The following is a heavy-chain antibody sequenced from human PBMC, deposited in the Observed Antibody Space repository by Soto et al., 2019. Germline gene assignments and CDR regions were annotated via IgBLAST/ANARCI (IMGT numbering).Heavy chain of an antibody. J-gene: IGHJ6*02. CDR2: IKEDGSEK. CDR3: AREPYYDFWSGYYLDYYYYGMDV. D-gene: IGHD3-3*01. V-gene: IGHV3-7*01. CDR1: GFTFSSYW. Sequence: SGGSLRLSCVGSGFTFSSYWMAWVRQAPGKGLQWVANIKEDGSEKFYVDSVKGRFTISRDNSKNTLYLQMNSRRAEDTAVYYCAREPYYDFWSGYYLDYYYYGMDVWGQGTTVTVSS.